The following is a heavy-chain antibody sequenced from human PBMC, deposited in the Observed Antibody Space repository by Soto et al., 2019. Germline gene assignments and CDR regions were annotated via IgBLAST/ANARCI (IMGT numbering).Heavy chain of an antibody. CDR3: AKDAPGSGWLRDY. J-gene: IGHJ4*02. CDR2: ISGNGGT. V-gene: IGHV3-23*01. CDR1: GFSFDRYA. D-gene: IGHD3-22*01. Sequence: GGSLRLSCAASGFSFDRYAMMWVRQAPGKGLEWVSTISGNGGTSYADFVRGRFIISGDNSKNTLYLQMNSLRAEDTAIYYCAKDAPGSGWLRDYWGQGTRVTVSS.